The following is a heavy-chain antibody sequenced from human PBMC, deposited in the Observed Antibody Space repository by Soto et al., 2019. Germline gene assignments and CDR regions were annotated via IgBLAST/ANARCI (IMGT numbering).Heavy chain of an antibody. Sequence: EVQLLESGGGLVQPGGSLRLSCAASGFTVSIYAMSWVRQAPGKGLEWVSGIGGSGSSTYYADSVKGRFTISRDNSENTVYMQRTRLRAEDTAIYFSAKDRDSDGPLFHFDYWGQGTLVTVSS. V-gene: IGHV3-23*01. CDR1: GFTVSIYA. CDR2: IGGSGSST. CDR3: AKDRDSDGPLFHFDY. D-gene: IGHD5-18*01. J-gene: IGHJ4*01.